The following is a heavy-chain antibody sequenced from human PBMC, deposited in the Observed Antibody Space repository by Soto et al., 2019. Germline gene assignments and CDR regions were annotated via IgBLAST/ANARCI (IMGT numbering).Heavy chain of an antibody. J-gene: IGHJ4*02. Sequence: QFTLKESGPTLVKPTQTLTLTCTFSGFSLSTSGVGVGWIRQPPGKALEWLALIYWDDDKRYSPSLKSRLTITKDTSKNQVVLTMTNMDPVDTATYYCAHLNYYDSSGYWSYFDYWGQGTLVTVSS. D-gene: IGHD3-22*01. V-gene: IGHV2-5*02. CDR1: GFSLSTSGVG. CDR2: IYWDDDK. CDR3: AHLNYYDSSGYWSYFDY.